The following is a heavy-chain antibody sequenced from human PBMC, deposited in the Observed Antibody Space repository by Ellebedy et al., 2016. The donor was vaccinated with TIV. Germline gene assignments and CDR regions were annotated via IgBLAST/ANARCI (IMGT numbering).Heavy chain of an antibody. D-gene: IGHD3-16*01. J-gene: IGHJ4*02. CDR1: GYSFSSYT. CDR3: ARDLFGGVTADY. V-gene: IGHV1-18*01. Sequence: ASVKVSXXGSGYSFSSYTIGWVRQAPGQGLEWMGWISGSNGNTKYAQKFQGRVTMTTDTSTNTAYMELRSLRSEDTAVYYCARDLFGGVTADYWGQGTLVTVSS. CDR2: ISGSNGNT.